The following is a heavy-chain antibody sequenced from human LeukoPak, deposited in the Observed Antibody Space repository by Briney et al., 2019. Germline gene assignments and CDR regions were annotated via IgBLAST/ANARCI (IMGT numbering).Heavy chain of an antibody. D-gene: IGHD1-26*01. CDR2: IYTSGST. V-gene: IGHV4-4*07. CDR3: ARSGSYPNWFDP. Sequence: SETLSLTCTVSGGSISSYYWSWIRQPAGKGLEWIGRIYTSGSTNYNPSLKSRVTMSVDTSKNLFSLKLSSVTAADTAVYYCARSGSYPNWFDPWGQGTLVTVSS. J-gene: IGHJ5*02. CDR1: GGSISSYY.